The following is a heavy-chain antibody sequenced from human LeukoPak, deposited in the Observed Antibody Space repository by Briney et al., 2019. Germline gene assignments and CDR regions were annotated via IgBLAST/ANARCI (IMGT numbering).Heavy chain of an antibody. J-gene: IGHJ3*01. V-gene: IGHV5-10-1*01. D-gene: IGHD4-23*01. CDR1: GYSFTSYW. Sequence: GESLKISCKGSGYSFTSYWISWVRQMPGKGLEWMGRIDPSDSYTNYSPSFQGHVTISADKSISTAYLQWSSLKASDTAMYYCARHGVVTGDLDAFDLWGQGTMVTVSS. CDR3: ARHGVVTGDLDAFDL. CDR2: IDPSDSYT.